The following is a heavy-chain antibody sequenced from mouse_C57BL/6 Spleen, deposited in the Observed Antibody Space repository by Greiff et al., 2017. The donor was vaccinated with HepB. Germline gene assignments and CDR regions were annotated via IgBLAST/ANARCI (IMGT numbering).Heavy chain of an antibody. CDR2: ISSGGDYI. D-gene: IGHD3-2*02. CDR1: GFTFSSYA. J-gene: IGHJ4*01. Sequence: DVMLVESGEGLVKPGGSLKLSCAASGFTFSSYAMSWVRQTPEKRLEWVAYISSGGDYIYYADTVKGRFTISRDNARNTLYLQMSSLKSEDTAMYYCTRDSSSSAYAMDYWGQGTSVTVSS. CDR3: TRDSSSSAYAMDY. V-gene: IGHV5-9-1*02.